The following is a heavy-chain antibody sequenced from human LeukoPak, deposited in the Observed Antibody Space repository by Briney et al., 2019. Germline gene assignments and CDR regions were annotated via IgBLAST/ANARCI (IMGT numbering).Heavy chain of an antibody. J-gene: IGHJ4*02. CDR3: ANPRSGWGRPTVTTRAGY. V-gene: IGHV3-23*01. Sequence: PSETLSLTCTVSGGSISSSSYYWGWVRQAPGKGLEWVSAISGSGGSTYYADSVKGRFTISRDNSKNTLYLQMNSLRAEDTAVYYCANPRSGWGRPTVTTRAGYWGQGTLVTVSS. CDR2: ISGSGGST. D-gene: IGHD4-11*01. CDR1: GGSISSSSYY.